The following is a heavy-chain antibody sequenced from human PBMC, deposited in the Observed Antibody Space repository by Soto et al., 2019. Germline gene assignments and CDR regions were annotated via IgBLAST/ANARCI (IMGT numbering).Heavy chain of an antibody. J-gene: IGHJ4*02. D-gene: IGHD5-18*01. CDR3: ARDQGYSYGAFYFDY. V-gene: IGHV1-18*01. CDR1: GYTFTSYG. CDR2: ISDYNGNT. Sequence: HVQLVQSGAEVKKPGASVKVSCKASGYTFTSYGISWVRQAPGQGLEWMGWISDYNGNTNYAQKLQGRVNLTTDTSTSTAYMELRSLRSDDTAVYYCARDQGYSYGAFYFDYWGQGTLVTVSS.